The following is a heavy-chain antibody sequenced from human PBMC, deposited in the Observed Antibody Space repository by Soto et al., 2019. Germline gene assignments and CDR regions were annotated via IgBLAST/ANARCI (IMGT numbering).Heavy chain of an antibody. J-gene: IGHJ4*02. CDR3: AKETLLDYIWGSPTPRQPFDY. CDR2: ISGSGGST. Sequence: PGESLNLSCAASGFTFSRYAISWVRQAPGKGLEWVSAISGSGGSTYYADSVKGRFTISRDNSKNTLYLQMNSLRAEDTAVYYYAKETLLDYIWGSPTPRQPFDYWGQGTLVTVSS. D-gene: IGHD3-16*01. CDR1: GFTFSRYA. V-gene: IGHV3-23*01.